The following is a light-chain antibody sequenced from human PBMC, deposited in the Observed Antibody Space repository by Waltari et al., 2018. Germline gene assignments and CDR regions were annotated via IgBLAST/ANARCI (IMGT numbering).Light chain of an antibody. V-gene: IGLV2-14*01. Sequence: QSALTQPASVSGSPGQSITISCTGTSSDVGGYNYVSWYQQHPGKAPKLMIYEVSNRPSGVSNRFSGSKSGNTASLNISGLQAEDEADYYCSSYTSSSTLEGVFGGGTKLTVL. CDR1: SSDVGGYNY. J-gene: IGLJ2*01. CDR3: SSYTSSSTLEGV. CDR2: EVS.